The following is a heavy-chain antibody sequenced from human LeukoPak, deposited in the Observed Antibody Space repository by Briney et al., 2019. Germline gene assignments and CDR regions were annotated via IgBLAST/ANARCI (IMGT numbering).Heavy chain of an antibody. V-gene: IGHV3-23*01. D-gene: IGHD6-6*01. CDR1: GFTFSSYA. CDR2: ISGRGDRT. Sequence: GGSLRLSCAASGFTFSSYAISWVRQAPGKGLEWVSAISGRGDRTYYVDSVKGRFTISRDNSKNTLYLQMNSLRAEDTAVYYCAKEQSSSGFFDYWGQGTLVTVSS. J-gene: IGHJ4*02. CDR3: AKEQSSSGFFDY.